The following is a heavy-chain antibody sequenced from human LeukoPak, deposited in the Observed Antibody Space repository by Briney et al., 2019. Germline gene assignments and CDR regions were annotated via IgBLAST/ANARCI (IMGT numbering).Heavy chain of an antibody. Sequence: GASVKVSCKASGYTFTGYYVHWVRQAPGQGLEWMGWINPNSGGTNYAQKFQGRVTMTRDTSISTAYMELSRLRSDDTAVYYCARGRVIFGSVDYDSSGCLDYWGQGTLVTVPS. CDR1: GYTFTGYY. CDR3: ARGRVIFGSVDYDSSGCLDY. V-gene: IGHV1-2*02. D-gene: IGHD3-22*01. J-gene: IGHJ4*02. CDR2: INPNSGGT.